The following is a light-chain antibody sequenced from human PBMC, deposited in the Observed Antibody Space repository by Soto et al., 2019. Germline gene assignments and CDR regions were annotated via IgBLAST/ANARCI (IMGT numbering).Light chain of an antibody. Sequence: DIQMTPSPSSLSASVGDRVTITCRASQRISSYLNWDQQNPGQAPKLLIYAASSLHSGVPSRFRGSASGPGFTITINSLQHDDLAPYCCKQSYSTPVFTVGPGTKVDIK. V-gene: IGKV1-39*01. CDR1: QRISSY. J-gene: IGKJ3*01. CDR3: KQSYSTPVFT. CDR2: AAS.